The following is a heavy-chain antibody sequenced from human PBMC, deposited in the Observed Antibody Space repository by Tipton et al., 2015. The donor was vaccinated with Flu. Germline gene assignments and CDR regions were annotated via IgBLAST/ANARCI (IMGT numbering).Heavy chain of an antibody. D-gene: IGHD1-26*01. J-gene: IGHJ3*02. V-gene: IGHV4-61*02. CDR1: GSSISSGSYY. CDR2: IYTSGRT. CDR3: ARDHRWELHDFDI. Sequence: TLSLTCTVSGSSISSGSYYWSWIRQPAGKGLEWIGRIYTSGRTNYNPSLKSRVTISVDTSKNQCSLKLGSVTAADTAVNYCARDHRWELHDFDIWGQGIIVTASS.